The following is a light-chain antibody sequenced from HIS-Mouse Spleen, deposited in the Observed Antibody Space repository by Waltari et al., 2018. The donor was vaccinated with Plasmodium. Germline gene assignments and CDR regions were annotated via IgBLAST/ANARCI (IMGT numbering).Light chain of an antibody. CDR3: QQNYNTWT. CDR1: QSISSS. CDR2: AAS. V-gene: IGKV1-39*01. J-gene: IGKJ1*01. Sequence: DIQMTHSPSSLSASVGDRVTITCRARQSISSSLNWYQQKPGKAPKLLIYAASSLQSGVPSRFSGSGSGTDFTLTISSLQPEDFATYYCQQNYNTWTFGQGTKVEIK.